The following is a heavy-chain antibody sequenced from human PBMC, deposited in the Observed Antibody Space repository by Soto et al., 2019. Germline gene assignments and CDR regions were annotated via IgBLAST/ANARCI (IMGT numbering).Heavy chain of an antibody. Sequence: QVQLVESGGGAVQPGGSLRLSCVASGFSFSYYAMHWVRQAPGRGLEPVAVMSGDGSKKYYADSVKGRFSISRDNSKNTLYLQLNSLRIEDTALYYCAKDQGVGGTLGLFDYWGLGTLVTVSS. J-gene: IGHJ4*02. D-gene: IGHD1-26*01. CDR3: AKDQGVGGTLGLFDY. CDR2: MSGDGSKK. V-gene: IGHV3-30*18. CDR1: GFSFSYYA.